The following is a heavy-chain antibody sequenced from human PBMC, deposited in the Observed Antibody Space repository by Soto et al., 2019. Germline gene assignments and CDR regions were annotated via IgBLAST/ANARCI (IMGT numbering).Heavy chain of an antibody. CDR1: GGSISGSSYY. CDR3: VSASSYDYNWFDP. CDR2: IYYSGST. Sequence: QLQLQESGPGLVKPSETLSLTCTVSGGSISGSSYYWGWIRQPPGKGLEWIGGIYYSGSTYYNPSLKSRVTISVATSKNQFSLKVSSVTAADTAVYYCVSASSYDYNWFDPWGQGTLVTVSS. V-gene: IGHV4-39*01. D-gene: IGHD5-12*01. J-gene: IGHJ5*02.